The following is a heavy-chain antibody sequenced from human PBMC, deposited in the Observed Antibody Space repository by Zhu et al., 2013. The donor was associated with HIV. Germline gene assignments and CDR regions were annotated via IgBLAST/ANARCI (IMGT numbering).Heavy chain of an antibody. CDR2: IIPNYGIT. D-gene: IGHD6-13*01. Sequence: VQLVQSGAEVKKPGSSVRVSCQASTDIVNKFVIAWVRQAPGQGLEYMGWIIPNYGITNYTQKFEGRVTISADDSTGTVYMALRSLRSDDTAVYYCAREGRIAAAAARHYYYMDVWGKGTTVTVSS. J-gene: IGHJ6*03. V-gene: IGHV1-69*01. CDR3: AREGRIAAAAARHYYYMDV. CDR1: TDIVNKFV.